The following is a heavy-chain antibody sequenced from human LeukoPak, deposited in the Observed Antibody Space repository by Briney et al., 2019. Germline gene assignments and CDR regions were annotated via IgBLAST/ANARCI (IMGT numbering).Heavy chain of an antibody. Sequence: GGSLRLSCAASGFTFSSYAMSWVRQAPGKGLEWVSAISGSGGSTYYADSVKGRFTISRDNSKNTLYLRMNSLRAEDTAVYYCASRRYSSSWSTFDYWGQGTLVTVSS. CDR3: ASRRYSSSWSTFDY. CDR2: ISGSGGST. V-gene: IGHV3-23*01. J-gene: IGHJ4*02. CDR1: GFTFSSYA. D-gene: IGHD6-13*01.